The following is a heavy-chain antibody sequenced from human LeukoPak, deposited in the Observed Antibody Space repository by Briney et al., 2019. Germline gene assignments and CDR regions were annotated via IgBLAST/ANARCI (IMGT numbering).Heavy chain of an antibody. CDR1: GYTFTSYG. CDR2: ISTYNGNT. V-gene: IGHV1-18*01. Sequence: GASVKVSCKASGYTFTSYGISWVRQAPGQGLEWMGWISTYNGNTNYAQKLQGRVTMTTDTSTSTAYMELRSLRSDDTAVYYCARAERGYDILTGYSKHYFDYWGQGTLVIVSS. CDR3: ARAERGYDILTGYSKHYFDY. J-gene: IGHJ4*02. D-gene: IGHD3-9*01.